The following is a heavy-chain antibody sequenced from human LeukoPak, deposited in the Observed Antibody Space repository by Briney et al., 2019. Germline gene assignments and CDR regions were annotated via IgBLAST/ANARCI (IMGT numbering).Heavy chain of an antibody. D-gene: IGHD2-2*01. J-gene: IGHJ6*04. CDR3: AGGKQGYCSSTSCPMGYYGMDV. V-gene: IGHV3-11*06. CDR2: ISSSSSYT. CDR1: GFTFSDYY. Sequence: RGSLRLSCAASGFTFSDYYMSWIRQAPGKGLEWVSYISSSSSYTNYADSVKGRFTISRDNAKNSLYLQMNSLRAEDTAVYYCAGGKQGYCSSTSCPMGYYGMDVWGKGTTVTVSS.